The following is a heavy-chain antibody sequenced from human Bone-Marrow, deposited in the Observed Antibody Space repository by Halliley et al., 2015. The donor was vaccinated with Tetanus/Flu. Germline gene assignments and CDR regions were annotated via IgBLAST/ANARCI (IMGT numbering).Heavy chain of an antibody. CDR1: GFNFSLYE. Sequence: SLRLSCAASGFNFSLYEMNWVRQAPGKGLERLSYISTTGRTIYYPDSVKGRFTTSRDNAKSSLFLDLNNLRADDTGVYFCARDPGRYRLLLEGDRGYGMDVWGQGTTVTVSS. J-gene: IGHJ6*01. V-gene: IGHV3-48*03. D-gene: IGHD2-2*01. CDR2: ISTTGRTI. CDR3: ARDPGRYRLLLEGDRGYGMDV.